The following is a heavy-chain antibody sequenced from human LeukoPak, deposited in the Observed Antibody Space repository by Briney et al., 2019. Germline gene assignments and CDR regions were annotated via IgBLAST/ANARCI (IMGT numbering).Heavy chain of an antibody. Sequence: ASVKVSCKASGYTFTGYYMHWVRQAPGQGLEWMGRINPNSGGTNNAQKFQGRITMTRDTSISTAYMELSKLRSDDTAVYYCARVTVGATNDYPSDYWGQGTLVTVSS. CDR1: GYTFTGYY. CDR2: INPNSGGT. CDR3: ARVTVGATNDYPSDY. V-gene: IGHV1-2*06. D-gene: IGHD1-26*01. J-gene: IGHJ4*02.